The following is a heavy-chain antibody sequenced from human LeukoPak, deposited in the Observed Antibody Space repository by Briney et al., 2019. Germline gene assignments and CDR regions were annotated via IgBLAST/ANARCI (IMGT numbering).Heavy chain of an antibody. J-gene: IGHJ5*02. CDR2: IYHSGST. CDR1: GGSISSSNW. CDR3: ARSGGSGSYSWYPNWFDP. D-gene: IGHD3-10*01. V-gene: IGHV4-4*02. Sequence: SETLSLTCAVSGGSISSSNWWSWVRQPPGKGLEWIGEIYHSGSTNYNPSLKSRVTISVDKSKNQFSLKLSSVTAADTAVYYCARSGGSGSYSWYPNWFDPWGQGTLVTVSS.